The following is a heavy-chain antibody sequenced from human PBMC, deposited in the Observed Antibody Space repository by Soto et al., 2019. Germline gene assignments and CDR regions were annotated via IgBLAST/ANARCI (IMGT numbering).Heavy chain of an antibody. J-gene: IGHJ6*02. V-gene: IGHV1-18*01. CDR2: ISAYNGNT. CDR3: ARYGDYVFGYGMDV. CDR1: GYTFTSSG. D-gene: IGHD4-17*01. Sequence: ASVKVSCKSSGYTFTSSGISCVRQAPGQGLEWMGWISAYNGNTNYAQKLQGRVTMTTDTSTSTAYMELRSLRSDDTAVYYCARYGDYVFGYGMDVWGQGTTVTVSS.